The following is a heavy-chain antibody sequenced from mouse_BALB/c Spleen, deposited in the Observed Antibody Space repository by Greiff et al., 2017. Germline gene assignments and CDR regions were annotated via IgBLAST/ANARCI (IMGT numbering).Heavy chain of an antibody. Sequence: EVKVVESGGGLVQPGGSLRLSCATSGFTFTAYYMSWVRQPPGKALEWLGFIRNKANGYTTEYSASVKGRFTISRDNSQSILYLQMNTLRAEDSATYYCARRYYGNYFDYWGQGTTLTVSS. CDR1: GFTFTAYY. J-gene: IGHJ2*01. CDR3: ARRYYGNYFDY. D-gene: IGHD2-1*01. V-gene: IGHV7-3*02. CDR2: IRNKANGYTT.